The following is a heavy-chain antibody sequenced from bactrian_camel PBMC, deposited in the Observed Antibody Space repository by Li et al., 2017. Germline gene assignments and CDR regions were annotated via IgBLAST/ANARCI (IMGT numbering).Heavy chain of an antibody. V-gene: IGHV3S25*01. D-gene: IGHD1*01. Sequence: QLVESGGSLVQPGGSLRLSCAAPGFTFTNYWMHWVRQGPGKGLEWVSSSSSGALSLVYAGSVKGRFTISRDNAKNTVYLLMNSLKPEDTAVYYCVKPNPDARGGFDHWGQGTQVTVS. CDR3: VKPNPDARGGFDH. J-gene: IGHJ4*01. CDR1: GFTFTNYW. CDR2: SSSGALSL.